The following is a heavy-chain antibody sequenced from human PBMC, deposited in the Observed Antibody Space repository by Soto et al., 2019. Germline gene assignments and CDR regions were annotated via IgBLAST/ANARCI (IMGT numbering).Heavy chain of an antibody. CDR2: INPDSGAT. CDR1: GYSFTGYY. CDR3: ARGDYGTGGYPFPYFNY. Sequence: HEHLVQSGAEVKRPGASLKVSCKASGYSFTGYYIHWVRQAPGQGLEWMGWINPDSGATNYAQNFQGRVTLISDPSISTASMDLTSLTSDDTAVYYCARGDYGTGGYPFPYFNYWGQGNLVIVSS. J-gene: IGHJ4*02. V-gene: IGHV1-2*02. D-gene: IGHD2-8*02.